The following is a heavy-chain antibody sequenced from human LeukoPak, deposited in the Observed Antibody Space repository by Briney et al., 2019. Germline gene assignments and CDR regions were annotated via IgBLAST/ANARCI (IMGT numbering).Heavy chain of an antibody. J-gene: IGHJ6*03. D-gene: IGHD3-10*01. CDR2: IIPIFGTA. CDR1: GGTLSSYA. CDR3: ARASTMVRGVSPMDV. Sequence: GASVKVSCKASGGTLSSYAISWVRQAPGQGLEWMGGIIPIFGTANYAQKFQGRVTITADESTSTAYMELSSLRSEDTAVYYCARASTMVRGVSPMDVWGKGTTVTISS. V-gene: IGHV1-69*13.